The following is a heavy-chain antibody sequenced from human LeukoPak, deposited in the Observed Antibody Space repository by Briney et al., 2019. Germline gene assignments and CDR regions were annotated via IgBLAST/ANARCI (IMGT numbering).Heavy chain of an antibody. V-gene: IGHV4-4*07. Sequence: SETLSLTCTVSGGSISSYYWSWIRQPAGKGLEWIGRIYTSGSTNYNPSLKSRVTMSVDTSKNQFSLKLSSVTAADTAVYYCARDSTMVRGVIITANWFDPWGQGTLVTVSS. CDR2: IYTSGST. CDR3: ARDSTMVRGVIITANWFDP. D-gene: IGHD3-10*01. CDR1: GGSISSYY. J-gene: IGHJ5*02.